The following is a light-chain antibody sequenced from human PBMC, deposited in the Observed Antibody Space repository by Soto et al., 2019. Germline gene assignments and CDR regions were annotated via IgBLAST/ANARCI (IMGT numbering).Light chain of an antibody. CDR1: QTVTGNY. J-gene: IGKJ4*01. CDR2: GAS. V-gene: IGKV3-20*01. Sequence: ENVLPQSPGTLSLSPGERATLSCRASQTVTGNYLAWYLQKPGQAPRLLVYGASYRANGIPDRFSGRGSGTHYTHIITRPDPEDAAVYYCHQYGASPLPVTSPLPFGGGTKVEIK. CDR3: HQYGASPLPVTSPLP.